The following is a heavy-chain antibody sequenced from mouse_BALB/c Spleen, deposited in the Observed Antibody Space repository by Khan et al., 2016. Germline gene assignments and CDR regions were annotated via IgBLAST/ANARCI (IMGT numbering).Heavy chain of an antibody. CDR1: GFTFSDYY. CDR3: ARDLNWYFDV. CDR2: ISDGGSYT. Sequence: EVELGESGGGLVKPGGSLKLSCAASGFTFSDYYMYWVRQTPEKRLEWVASISDGGSYTYYPDSVKGRSTISRDNANLYLQMSSLNAEATAVYYCARDLNWYFDVWGAGTTVTVSS. J-gene: IGHJ1*01. V-gene: IGHV5-4*02.